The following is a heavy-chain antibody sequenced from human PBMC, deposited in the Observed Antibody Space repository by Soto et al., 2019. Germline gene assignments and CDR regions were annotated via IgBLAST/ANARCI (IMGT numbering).Heavy chain of an antibody. CDR1: GGSISSYY. D-gene: IGHD6-6*01. V-gene: IGHV4-59*01. Sequence: QVQLQESGPGLVKPSETLSLTCTVSGGSISSYYWSWIRQPPGKGLEWIGYIYYSGSTNYNPSLKGRVTISVDTSKNQFSLKLSSVTAADTAVYYCARAPWRPWAGYSSSSPPYYHYGMDVWGQGTTVTVSS. J-gene: IGHJ6*02. CDR3: ARAPWRPWAGYSSSSPPYYHYGMDV. CDR2: IYYSGST.